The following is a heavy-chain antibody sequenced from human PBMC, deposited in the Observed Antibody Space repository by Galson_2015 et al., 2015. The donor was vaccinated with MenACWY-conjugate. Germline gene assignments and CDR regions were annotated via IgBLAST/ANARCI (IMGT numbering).Heavy chain of an antibody. V-gene: IGHV3-30*03. CDR3: TTMIVDRGAFEI. CDR1: GFTFSSYG. Sequence: SLKLSCAASGFTFSSYGMHWVRQAPGKGLEWVAVISYDGSNKYYADSVKGRFIISRDNSKNTLYLQMNSLRAEDTAVYYCTTMIVDRGAFEIWGQGTLVTVSS. CDR2: ISYDGSNK. J-gene: IGHJ4*02. D-gene: IGHD3-22*01.